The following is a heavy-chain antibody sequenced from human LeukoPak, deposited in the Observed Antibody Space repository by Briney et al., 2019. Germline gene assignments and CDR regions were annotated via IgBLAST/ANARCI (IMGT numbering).Heavy chain of an antibody. J-gene: IGHJ6*03. D-gene: IGHD3-3*01. CDR2: INHSGST. V-gene: IGHV4-34*01. Sequence: SETLSLTCAVYGGSFSVYHWSWTRQPPGKGLEWIGEINHSGSTNYIPSLKSRVTISVDTSKNQFSLKLSSVTAADTAVYYCARGVLRYYYYYMDVWGKGTTVTVSS. CDR1: GGSFSVYH. CDR3: ARGVLRYYYYYMDV.